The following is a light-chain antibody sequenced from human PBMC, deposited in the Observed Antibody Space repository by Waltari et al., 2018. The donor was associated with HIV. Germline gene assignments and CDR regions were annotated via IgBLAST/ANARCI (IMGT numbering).Light chain of an antibody. V-gene: IGKV3-20*01. J-gene: IGKJ2*01. CDR2: DAF. CDR3: QQYVKSPYT. CDR1: QTISNRF. Sequence: EIVSTQSPGTLFLSPGESATLSCRASQTISNRFVAWYQQKPGQAPRLLIYDAFSRATGIPDRFSGSGSGTDFSLTISRLEPEDCAVYFCQQYVKSPYTFGQGTKLEIK.